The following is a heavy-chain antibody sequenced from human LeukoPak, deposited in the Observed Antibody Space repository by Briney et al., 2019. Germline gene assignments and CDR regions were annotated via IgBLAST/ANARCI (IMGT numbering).Heavy chain of an antibody. CDR3: ARGPYSSSWYTVVYWFDP. Sequence: GASVKVSCKASGYTFTSSDINWVRQATGQGLEWMGWMNPNSGNTGYAQKFQGRVTMTRNTSISTAYMELSSLRSEDTAVYYCARGPYSSSWYTVVYWFDPWGQGTLVTVSS. CDR2: MNPNSGNT. CDR1: GYTFTSSD. J-gene: IGHJ5*02. D-gene: IGHD6-13*01. V-gene: IGHV1-8*01.